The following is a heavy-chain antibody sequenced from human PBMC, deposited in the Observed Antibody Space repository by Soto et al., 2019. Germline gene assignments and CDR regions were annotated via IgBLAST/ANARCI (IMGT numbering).Heavy chain of an antibody. CDR3: ATQPASRYCSGGSCYRKGTYFDY. D-gene: IGHD2-15*01. Sequence: EVQLVQSGAEVKKPGESLKISCKGSGYSFTSYWIGWVRQMSGKGLEWMGIIYPGDSDTRYSASFQGQVTISADKSISTAYLQWSSLKASDTAMYYCATQPASRYCSGGSCYRKGTYFDYWGQGTLVTVSS. V-gene: IGHV5-51*01. CDR1: GYSFTSYW. CDR2: IYPGDSDT. J-gene: IGHJ4*02.